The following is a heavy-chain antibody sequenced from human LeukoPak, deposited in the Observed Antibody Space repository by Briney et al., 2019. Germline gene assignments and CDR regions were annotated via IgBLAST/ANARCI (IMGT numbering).Heavy chain of an antibody. CDR1: GFTFGDPY. J-gene: IGHJ3*02. D-gene: IGHD5-24*01. CDR2: ISGSGTDI. CDR3: ARDDVEMDAFDI. Sequence: PGGSLRLSCEASGFTFGDPYMSWIRQAPGKGLECLSYISGSGTDINYADSVRGRFTISRDNAKNLLYLQMNDLRVEDTAVYYCARDDVEMDAFDIWGQGTMVTVSS. V-gene: IGHV3-11*04.